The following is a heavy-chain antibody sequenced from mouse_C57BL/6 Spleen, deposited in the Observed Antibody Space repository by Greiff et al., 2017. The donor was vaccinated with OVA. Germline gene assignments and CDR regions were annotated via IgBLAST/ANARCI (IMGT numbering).Heavy chain of an antibody. Sequence: VQLQQSGAELVKPGASVKLSCTASGFNTKDYYMHWVKQRTEQGLELIGRFDPEDGETKYAPKFQGKATITADTSSNTAYLQLSSLTSEDTAVYYCAREDYGSILNFGYWGQGTTLTVSS. CDR1: GFNTKDYY. CDR3: AREDYGSILNFGY. J-gene: IGHJ2*01. CDR2: FDPEDGET. V-gene: IGHV14-2*01. D-gene: IGHD1-1*01.